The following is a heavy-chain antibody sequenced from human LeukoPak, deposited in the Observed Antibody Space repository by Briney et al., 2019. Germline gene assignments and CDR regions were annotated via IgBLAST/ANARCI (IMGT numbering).Heavy chain of an antibody. CDR1: GFTFSSYA. Sequence: GGSLRLSCAASGFTFSSYAMSWVRQAPGKGLEWVSAISGSGGSTYYADSVKGRFTISRDNSKNTLYLEMNSLRAEDTAVYYCAREADFWSGYYHYTDVWGKGTTVTVSS. CDR3: AREADFWSGYYHYTDV. V-gene: IGHV3-23*01. J-gene: IGHJ6*03. D-gene: IGHD3-3*01. CDR2: ISGSGGST.